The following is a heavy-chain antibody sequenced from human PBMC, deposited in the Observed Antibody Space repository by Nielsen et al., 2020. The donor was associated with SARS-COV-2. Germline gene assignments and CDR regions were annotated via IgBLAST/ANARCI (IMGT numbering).Heavy chain of an antibody. V-gene: IGHV1-46*01. CDR1: GYTFTSYY. D-gene: IGHD5-18*01. J-gene: IGHJ6*03. CDR3: ARDTAPELYYYYMDV. CDR2: INPSGGST. Sequence: ASVKVSCKASGYTFTSYYMHWVRQAPGQGLEWMGIINPSGGSTSYAQKFQGRVTMTRDTSTSTVYMELSSLRSEDTAVYYCARDTAPELYYYYMDVWGKGTTVTVSS.